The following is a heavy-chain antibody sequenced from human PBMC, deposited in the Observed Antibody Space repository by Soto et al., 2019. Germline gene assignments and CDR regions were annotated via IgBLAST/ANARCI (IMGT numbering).Heavy chain of an antibody. CDR1: GFTFSNYW. D-gene: IGHD3-22*01. J-gene: IGHJ4*02. V-gene: IGHV3-30-3*01. CDR2: ISYDGSDK. Sequence: PGGSLRLSCAASGFTFSNYWMHWVRQAPGKGLEWVALISYDGSDKDYADSVKGRFTISRDNSRNTLFLQMNSLRAEDTAVYYCARDYYRYYDSSGYYRSPAYWGQGTLVTVSS. CDR3: ARDYYRYYDSSGYYRSPAY.